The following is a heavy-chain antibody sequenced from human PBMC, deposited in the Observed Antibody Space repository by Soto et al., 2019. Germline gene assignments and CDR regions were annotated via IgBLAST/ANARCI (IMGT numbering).Heavy chain of an antibody. CDR2: INPNSGDT. J-gene: IGHJ6*02. V-gene: IGHV1-2*02. Sequence: ASVKVSCKASGYTFTGYYMHWVRQAPGQGLEWMGWINPNSGDTNYAQKLQGRVTMTTDTSTSTAYMELRSLRSDDTAVYYCARGAVAGDYYYYGMDVWGQGTTVTVSS. CDR1: GYTFTGYY. CDR3: ARGAVAGDYYYYGMDV. D-gene: IGHD6-19*01.